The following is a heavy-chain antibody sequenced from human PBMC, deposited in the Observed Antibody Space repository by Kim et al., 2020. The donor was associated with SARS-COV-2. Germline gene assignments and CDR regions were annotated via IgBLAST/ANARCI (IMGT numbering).Heavy chain of an antibody. V-gene: IGHV4-59*08. D-gene: IGHD2-15*01. J-gene: IGHJ4*02. CDR3: ARHYCSGGTCYSFDY. Sequence: PSLQSRVTMSVDTSKNQFSLKLSSVTAADTAVYYCARHYCSGGTCYSFDYWGQGTLVTVSS.